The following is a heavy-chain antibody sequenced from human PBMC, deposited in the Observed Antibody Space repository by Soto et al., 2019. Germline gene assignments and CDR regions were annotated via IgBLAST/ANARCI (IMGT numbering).Heavy chain of an antibody. D-gene: IGHD3-16*01. CDR3: AQGHVGVINAQFDI. CDR2: ISSDGSGK. V-gene: IGHV3-30*18. J-gene: IGHJ3*02. Sequence: QVQLVESGGGVVQPGGSLRLSCGASGFTLSNFGVHWVRQAPGKGPEWVGAISSDGSGKSYGDSVRGRFTVSRDNSLNRVFLQMNSLRSDDTGVYYFAQGHVGVINAQFDIWGHGTMVTGSS. CDR1: GFTLSNFG.